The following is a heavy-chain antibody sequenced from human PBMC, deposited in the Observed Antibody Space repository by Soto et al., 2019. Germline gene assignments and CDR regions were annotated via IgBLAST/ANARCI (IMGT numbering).Heavy chain of an antibody. D-gene: IGHD3-22*01. J-gene: IGHJ3*02. Sequence: SETLSLTCTVSGGSISSSSYYWGWIRQPPGKGLEWIGSIYYSGSTYYNPSLKSRVTISVDTSKNQFSLKLSSVTAADTAVYYCARAIDYYDSSGYSWEAFDIWGQGTMVTVSS. V-gene: IGHV4-39*01. CDR1: GGSISSSSYY. CDR2: IYYSGST. CDR3: ARAIDYYDSSGYSWEAFDI.